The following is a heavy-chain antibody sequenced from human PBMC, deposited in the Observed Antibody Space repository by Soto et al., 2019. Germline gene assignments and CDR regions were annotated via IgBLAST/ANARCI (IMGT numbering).Heavy chain of an antibody. CDR2: ISGSGGST. Sequence: EVQLLESGGGLVQPGGSLRLSCAASGFTFSSYAMSWVRQAPGKGLEWVSAISGSGGSTYYADSVKGRFTISRDNSKNTRYLQMNSLRAEDTAVYYCAKGAFIVVVVAATNWFDPWGQGTLVTVSS. CDR3: AKGAFIVVVVAATNWFDP. J-gene: IGHJ5*02. V-gene: IGHV3-23*01. D-gene: IGHD2-15*01. CDR1: GFTFSSYA.